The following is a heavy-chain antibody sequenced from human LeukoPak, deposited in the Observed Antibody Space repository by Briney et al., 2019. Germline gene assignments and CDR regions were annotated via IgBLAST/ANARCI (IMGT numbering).Heavy chain of an antibody. CDR2: INHSGST. J-gene: IGHJ4*02. Sequence: SETLSLTCAVYGESFSGYYWSWIRQPPGKGLEWIGEINHSGSTNYNPSLKSRVTISVDTSRNQFSLKVSSVSAADTAVYYCARGPRDYGVDYWGQGTLVTVSS. CDR1: GESFSGYY. CDR3: ARGPRDYGVDY. V-gene: IGHV4-34*01. D-gene: IGHD4-17*01.